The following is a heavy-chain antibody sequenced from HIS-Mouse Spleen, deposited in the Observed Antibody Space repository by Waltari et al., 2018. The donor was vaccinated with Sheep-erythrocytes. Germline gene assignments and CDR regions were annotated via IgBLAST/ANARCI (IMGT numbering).Heavy chain of an antibody. CDR2: IYSGGST. D-gene: IGHD1-26*01. CDR1: GFTVSSNY. V-gene: IGHV3-53*01. Sequence: EVQLVESGGGLIQPGGSLRLSCAASGFTVSSNYMSWVRQAPGKGVEWVSVIYSGGSTYDADSVKGRFTISRDNSKNTLYLQMNSLRAEDTAVYYCARGAGGFVGAHDAFDIWGQGTMVTVSS. J-gene: IGHJ3*02. CDR3: ARGAGGFVGAHDAFDI.